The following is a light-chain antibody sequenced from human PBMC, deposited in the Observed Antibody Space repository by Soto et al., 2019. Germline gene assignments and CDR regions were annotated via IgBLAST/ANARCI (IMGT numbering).Light chain of an antibody. J-gene: IGLJ3*02. CDR2: EVS. CDR3: ATYTGNSIWM. V-gene: IGLV2-14*01. CDR1: SSDVGGHNF. Sequence: QSALTQPASVSRSPGQSITISCTGASSDVGGHNFVSWYQQRPGKAPKLIIYEVSKRPSGVSTRFSGSKSANTASLTISGLQAEDEADFYCATYTGNSIWMFGGGTKLTVL.